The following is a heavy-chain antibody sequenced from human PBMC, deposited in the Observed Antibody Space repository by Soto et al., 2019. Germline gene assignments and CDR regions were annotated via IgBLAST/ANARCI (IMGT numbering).Heavy chain of an antibody. J-gene: IGHJ4*02. V-gene: IGHV3-30*03. CDR3: AHGGYYDD. CDR2: ISYDGSNK. D-gene: IGHD3-22*01. CDR1: GFTFSSYG. Sequence: PGGSLRLSCAASGFTFSSYGMHWVRQAPGKGLEWVAVISYDGSNKYYADSVKGRFTISRDNSKNTLYLQMNSLRAEDTAVYYCAHGGYYDDWGQGTLVTVYS.